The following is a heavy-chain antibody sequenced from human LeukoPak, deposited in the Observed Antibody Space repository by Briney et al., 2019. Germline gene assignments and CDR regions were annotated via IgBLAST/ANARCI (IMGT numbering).Heavy chain of an antibody. CDR2: IYHSGRT. CDR1: GYSISSGYY. J-gene: IGHJ3*02. D-gene: IGHD2-21*02. Sequence: PSETLSLTCTVSGYSISSGYYWGWIRQPPGKGLEWIGSIYHSGRTFYNPSLKSRVTISVDTSKNQFSLKLSSVTAADTAVYYCASGYCGGACQLGGVDMWGQGTMVAVSS. V-gene: IGHV4-38-2*02. CDR3: ASGYCGGACQLGGVDM.